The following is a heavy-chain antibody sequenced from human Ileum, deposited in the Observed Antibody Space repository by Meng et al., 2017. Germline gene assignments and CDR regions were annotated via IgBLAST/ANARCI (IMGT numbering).Heavy chain of an antibody. CDR1: GYTFTSSG. J-gene: IGHJ4*02. D-gene: IGHD6-19*01. CDR3: ARGDSSNRGIDY. Sequence: HVQLVQCGAEVKKPRGSVKVSCKASGYTFTSSGLSWVRQAPGQGLEWMGWISPYNGNTNSAQKVQGRLTVTTDTSTSTAYMELRSLRSADTAVYYCARGDSSNRGIDYWGQGTLVTVSS. CDR2: ISPYNGNT. V-gene: IGHV1-18*01.